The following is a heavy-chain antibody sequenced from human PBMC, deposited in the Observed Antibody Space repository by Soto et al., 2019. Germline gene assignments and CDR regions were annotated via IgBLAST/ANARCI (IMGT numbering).Heavy chain of an antibody. Sequence: QVQLQESGPGLVKPSETLSLTCTVSGGSISSYYWSWIRQPPGKGLEWIGYIYYSGSTNYNPSLKSRVTISVDTSKNQFSLKLSSVTAADTAVYYCARMRPYYDFWSVHRGAFDIWGQGTMVTVSS. CDR1: GGSISSYY. CDR2: IYYSGST. D-gene: IGHD3-3*01. CDR3: ARMRPYYDFWSVHRGAFDI. J-gene: IGHJ3*02. V-gene: IGHV4-59*01.